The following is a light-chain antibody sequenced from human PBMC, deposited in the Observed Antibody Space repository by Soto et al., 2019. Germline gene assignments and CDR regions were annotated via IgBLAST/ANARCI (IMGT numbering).Light chain of an antibody. J-gene: IGKJ5*01. CDR2: DAS. V-gene: IGKV3-15*01. Sequence: DIVMTQSPATLSVSPGESATLSCRASQSVSSNLAWHQQKPGQAPRILMYDASTRATGISARFSGSGSGTECTLTISSLQSEDVAVYYCQQYHNWPITFGQGTRLEIK. CDR1: QSVSSN. CDR3: QQYHNWPIT.